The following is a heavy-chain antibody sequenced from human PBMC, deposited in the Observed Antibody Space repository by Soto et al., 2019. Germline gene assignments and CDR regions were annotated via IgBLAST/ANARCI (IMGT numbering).Heavy chain of an antibody. Sequence: QVQLQESGPGLVKPSQTLSLTCIVSGDSITSGNYYWSGIRQHPGKGLEWIGYIHHSGNTYYIPSLNSRLSLPMDTSKNQFSLQLSSVTAADTALYYCARPNYDIFTGLSGFDMWGQGTMVTVSS. CDR2: IHHSGNT. D-gene: IGHD3-9*01. J-gene: IGHJ3*02. CDR3: ARPNYDIFTGLSGFDM. CDR1: GDSITSGNYY. V-gene: IGHV4-31*03.